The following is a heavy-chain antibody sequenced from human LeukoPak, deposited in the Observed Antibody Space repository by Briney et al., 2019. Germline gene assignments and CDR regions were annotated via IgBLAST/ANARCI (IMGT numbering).Heavy chain of an antibody. J-gene: IGHJ4*02. V-gene: IGHV4-39*07. CDR1: GGSISSSSYH. CDR2: IYYSGST. CDR3: ARVEGSVAGLYYFDY. D-gene: IGHD6-19*01. Sequence: SETLSLTCTVSGGSISSSSYHWGWIRQPPGKGLEWIGSIYYSGSTYYNPSLKSRVTISVDTSKNQFSLKLSSVTAADTAVYYCARVEGSVAGLYYFDYWGQGTLVTVSS.